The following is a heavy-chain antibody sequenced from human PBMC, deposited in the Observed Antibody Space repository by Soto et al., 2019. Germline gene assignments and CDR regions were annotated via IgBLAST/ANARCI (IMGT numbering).Heavy chain of an antibody. CDR2: ISYDGTNK. V-gene: IGHV3-30*18. J-gene: IGHJ6*02. Sequence: QVQLVESGGGEVQPGRSLTISCAASGFPFSTYGMHWVRQTPGKGLEWVAVISYDGTNKFYSDSVKGQFTISRDNFKNTLTLQMNSLRADDMAVYSCAKDLQSYGDYDYYCYGMDVWGLGTRVTVSS. CDR1: GFPFSTYG. CDR3: AKDLQSYGDYDYYCYGMDV. D-gene: IGHD4-17*01.